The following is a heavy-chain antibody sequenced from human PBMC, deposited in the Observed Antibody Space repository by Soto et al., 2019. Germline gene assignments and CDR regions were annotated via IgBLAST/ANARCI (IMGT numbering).Heavy chain of an antibody. D-gene: IGHD3-22*01. CDR1: GFTFSRSA. J-gene: IGHJ4*02. CDR2: IVAASGKT. Sequence: ASVKVSCKGSGFTFSRSAVQWVRQARGQGLEWIGWIVAASGKTDYSQIFQERVTITRDMSTSTAYMELSSLSSEDTAVYYCAATLDWGSYDFGGYPSWGQGTLVTVSS. V-gene: IGHV1-58*01. CDR3: AATLDWGSYDFGGYPS.